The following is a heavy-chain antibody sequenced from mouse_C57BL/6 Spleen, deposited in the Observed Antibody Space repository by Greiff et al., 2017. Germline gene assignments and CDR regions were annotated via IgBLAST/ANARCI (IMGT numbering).Heavy chain of an antibody. J-gene: IGHJ4*01. CDR1: GFNIKDYY. V-gene: IGHV14-1*01. CDR3: TTIDYYGSSHYAMDY. Sequence: EVQLQQSGAELVRPGASVKLSCTASGFNIKDYYMHWVKQRPEQGLEWIGRIDPEDGDTEYAPKFQGKATMTADTSSNTAYLQLSSLTSEDTAVYYCTTIDYYGSSHYAMDYWGQGTSVTVSS. D-gene: IGHD1-1*01. CDR2: IDPEDGDT.